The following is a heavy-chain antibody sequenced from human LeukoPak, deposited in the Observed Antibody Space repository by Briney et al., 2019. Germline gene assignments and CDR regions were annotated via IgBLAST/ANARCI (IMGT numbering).Heavy chain of an antibody. CDR3: ARSNFGGNVHFDY. Sequence: ASVKVPCKASGYGVTSYDINWVRQATGQGLEWIGWMNPNSGDADYTQKFNGRVTFTRDTSTRTAYMEVNSLGSEDTAVYYCARSNFGGNVHFDYWGQETLVTVSS. CDR2: MNPNSGDA. D-gene: IGHD4-23*01. V-gene: IGHV1-8*02. J-gene: IGHJ4*02. CDR1: GYGVTSYD.